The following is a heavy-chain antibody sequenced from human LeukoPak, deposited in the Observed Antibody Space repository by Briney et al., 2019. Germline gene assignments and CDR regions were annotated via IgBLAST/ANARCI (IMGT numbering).Heavy chain of an antibody. V-gene: IGHV3-30*03. J-gene: IGHJ4*02. CDR3: ARDSGSSSSSKVFDY. CDR2: ISYDGSNK. D-gene: IGHD6-6*01. CDR1: GFTFSSYG. Sequence: GGSLRLSCAASGFTFSSYGMHWVRQAPGKGLEWVAVISYDGSNKYYADSVKGRFTISRDNSKNTLYLQMNSLRAEDTAVYYCARDSGSSSSSKVFDYWGQGTLVTVSS.